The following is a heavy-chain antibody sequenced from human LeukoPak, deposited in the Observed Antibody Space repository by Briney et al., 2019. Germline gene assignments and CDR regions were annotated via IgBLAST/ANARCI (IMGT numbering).Heavy chain of an antibody. CDR1: GYTFTDYY. Sequence: ASIKVSCKASGYTFTDYYMHWVRQAPGQGLEWMGWINPNSGGTNYAQKFQGRVTMTRDTSISTAYMELSRLRSDDTAVYYCAKAAAGSQHSYYYYYYLDVWGTGTAVTISS. CDR2: INPNSGGT. J-gene: IGHJ6*03. V-gene: IGHV1-2*02. CDR3: AKAAAGSQHSYYYYYYLDV. D-gene: IGHD6-13*01.